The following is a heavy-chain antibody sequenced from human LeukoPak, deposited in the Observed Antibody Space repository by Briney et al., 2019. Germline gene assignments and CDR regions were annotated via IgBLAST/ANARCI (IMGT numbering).Heavy chain of an antibody. Sequence: PSETLSLTCTVSGGSISSYYWSWIRQPPGKGLEWIGYIYYSGSTNYNPSLKSRVTISIDTSKNQFSLRLNSETAADTAVYYCASYRGYSYGYYFNYWGQGTLVTVSS. D-gene: IGHD5-18*01. CDR3: ASYRGYSYGYYFNY. J-gene: IGHJ4*02. CDR1: GGSISSYY. V-gene: IGHV4-59*01. CDR2: IYYSGST.